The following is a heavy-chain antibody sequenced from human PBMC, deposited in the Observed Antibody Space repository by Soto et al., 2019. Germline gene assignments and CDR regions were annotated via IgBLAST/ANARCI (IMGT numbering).Heavy chain of an antibody. Sequence: PSETLSLTCAVSGGPISSRTYSWGWIRQPPGKSLEWIGTIYSHGNTYSNPSLKSRVTISVDTSNNQLSLKLRSVTAADMAVYYCSRGGVDYYDSSGYYFSPYYFDYWGQGTLVTVSS. CDR3: SRGGVDYYDSSGYYFSPYYFDY. V-gene: IGHV4-39*07. J-gene: IGHJ4*02. CDR2: IYSHGNT. CDR1: GGPISSRTYS. D-gene: IGHD3-22*01.